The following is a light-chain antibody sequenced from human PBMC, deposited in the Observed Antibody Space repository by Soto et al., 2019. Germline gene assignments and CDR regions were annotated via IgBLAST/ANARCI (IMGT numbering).Light chain of an antibody. J-gene: IGKJ1*01. V-gene: IGKV1-27*01. Sequence: DVQMTQSPSSLSASVGDRVTITCRASQGISDYLAWYQQXXXXVPKLLIYAASTLQSGVPSRFSGSGSGTDFTLTISSLQPEDVATYYCQKYNSAPWTFGQGTKVEIK. CDR1: QGISDY. CDR3: QKYNSAPWT. CDR2: AAS.